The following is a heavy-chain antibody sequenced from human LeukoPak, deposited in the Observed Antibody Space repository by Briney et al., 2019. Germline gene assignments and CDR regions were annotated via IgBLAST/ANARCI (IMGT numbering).Heavy chain of an antibody. CDR1: GFTFSIYG. Sequence: GGSLRLSCAASGFTFSIYGMHWVRQTPGKGLEWVALLAGDGVNIFYADSVKGRFTISRDNSKNTLYLQMNSLRPEDTAVYYCAKAAVYSNRWTPFDDWGQGTLVTVSS. J-gene: IGHJ4*02. D-gene: IGHD2/OR15-2a*01. CDR2: LAGDGVNI. CDR3: AKAAVYSNRWTPFDD. V-gene: IGHV3-30*18.